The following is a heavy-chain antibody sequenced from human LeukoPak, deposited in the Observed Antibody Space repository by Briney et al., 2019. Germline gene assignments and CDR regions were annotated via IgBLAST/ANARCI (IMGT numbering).Heavy chain of an antibody. D-gene: IGHD4-17*01. Sequence: PGGSLRLSCAASGFTFSSYAMSWVRQAPGKGLEWVSAISGSSGSTYYADSVKGRFTISRDNSKNTLYLQMNSLRAEDTAVYYCAKGAVTTSYYYYYYMDVWGKGTTVTVSS. CDR2: ISGSSGST. CDR3: AKGAVTTSYYYYYYMDV. J-gene: IGHJ6*03. V-gene: IGHV3-23*01. CDR1: GFTFSSYA.